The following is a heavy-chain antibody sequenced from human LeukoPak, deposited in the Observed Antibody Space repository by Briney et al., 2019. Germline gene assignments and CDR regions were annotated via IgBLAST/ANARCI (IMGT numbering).Heavy chain of an antibody. V-gene: IGHV3-43*01. D-gene: IGHD2-15*01. Sequence: GGSLRLSCAASGFTFDDYTMHWVRQAPGKGLEWVSLISWDGGSTYYADSVKGRFTISRDNSKNTLYLQMNSLRAEDTAVYYCARISSSYWGQGTLVTVSS. CDR1: GFTFDDYT. CDR3: ARISSSY. J-gene: IGHJ4*02. CDR2: ISWDGGST.